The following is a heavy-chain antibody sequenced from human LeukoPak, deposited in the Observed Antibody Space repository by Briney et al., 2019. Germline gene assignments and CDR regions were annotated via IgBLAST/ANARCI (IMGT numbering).Heavy chain of an antibody. D-gene: IGHD2-2*01. CDR3: ARAPITSPFYFDY. V-gene: IGHV3-20*04. CDR1: GFVFDEHG. CDR2: INWSGKST. J-gene: IGHJ4*02. Sequence: GGSLRLSCTASGFVFDEHGMTWVRQVPGKGLEWVFGINWSGKSTSYGDPVRGRFTISRDNAKNSLSLQMDSLRAEDTALYYCARAPITSPFYFDYWGQGTLVTVSS.